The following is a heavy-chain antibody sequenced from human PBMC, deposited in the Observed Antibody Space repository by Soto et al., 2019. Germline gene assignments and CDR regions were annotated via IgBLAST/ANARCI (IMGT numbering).Heavy chain of an antibody. V-gene: IGHV1-69*13. CDR3: ARDPLSYYYDSSGYYYGGPNDDAFDI. D-gene: IGHD3-22*01. Sequence: ASVKVSCKASGGTFSSYAISWVRQAPGQVLEWMGGIIPIFGTANYAQKFQGRVTITADESTSTAYMELSSLRSEDTAVYYCARDPLSYYYDSSGYYYGGPNDDAFDIWGQGTMVTVS. J-gene: IGHJ3*02. CDR2: IIPIFGTA. CDR1: GGTFSSYA.